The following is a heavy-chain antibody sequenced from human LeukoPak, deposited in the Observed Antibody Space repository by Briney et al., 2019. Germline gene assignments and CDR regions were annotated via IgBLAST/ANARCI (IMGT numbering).Heavy chain of an antibody. CDR2: VSGSGSTV. Sequence: GGSLRLSCAASGFTFSSYSMNWVRQLPGKRLEWVAYVSGSGSTVYYADSVKGRFTVSRDNGKSSLYLQMNSLRVEDTALYYCVRQFASWGQGTLVTVSS. J-gene: IGHJ4*02. CDR1: GFTFSSYS. CDR3: VRQFAS. V-gene: IGHV3-48*01.